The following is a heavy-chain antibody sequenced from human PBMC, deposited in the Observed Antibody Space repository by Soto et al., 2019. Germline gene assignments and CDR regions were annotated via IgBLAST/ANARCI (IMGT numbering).Heavy chain of an antibody. D-gene: IGHD1-26*01. CDR3: AKEHLIVGSAQVDS. CDR1: GFTFSSYG. Sequence: QVQLVESGGGVVQPGRSLKLSCVASGFTFSSYGMHWVRQAPGKGLEWMTIISYDGNYKQYADSVKGRFTISRDNSKNTLYLQMSSLRTDDTAVYYCAKEHLIVGSAQVDSWGQGTLVTVSS. V-gene: IGHV3-30*18. J-gene: IGHJ4*02. CDR2: ISYDGNYK.